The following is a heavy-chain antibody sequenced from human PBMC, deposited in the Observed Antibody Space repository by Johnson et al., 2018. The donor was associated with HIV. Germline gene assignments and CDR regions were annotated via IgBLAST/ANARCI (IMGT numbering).Heavy chain of an antibody. CDR3: ARASLARGGKIRAFDI. CDR2: IYSGGST. D-gene: IGHD4-23*01. V-gene: IGHV3-66*01. Sequence: VQLVESGGGLVQPGGSLRLSCAASGFTVSSNYMSLVRQAPGKGLEWVSVIYSGGSTYYADSVKGRFTISRDNSKNTLYLQMNSLRAEDTAVFYCARASLARGGKIRAFDIWGQGTMVTVYS. J-gene: IGHJ3*02. CDR1: GFTVSSNY.